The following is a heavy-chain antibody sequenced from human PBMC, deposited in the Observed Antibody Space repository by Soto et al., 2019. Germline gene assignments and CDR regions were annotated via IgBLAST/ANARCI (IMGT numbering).Heavy chain of an antibody. CDR3: ARDRPPPRGPGDRAFDI. J-gene: IGHJ3*02. CDR1: GGSISSSNW. D-gene: IGHD7-27*01. V-gene: IGHV4-4*02. CDR2: IYHSGST. Sequence: SETLSLTCAVSGGSISSSNWWSWVRQPPGKGLEWIGEIYHSGSTNYNPSLKSRVTISVDKSKNQFSLKLSSVTAADTAVYYCARDRPPPRGPGDRAFDIWGQGTMVTVSS.